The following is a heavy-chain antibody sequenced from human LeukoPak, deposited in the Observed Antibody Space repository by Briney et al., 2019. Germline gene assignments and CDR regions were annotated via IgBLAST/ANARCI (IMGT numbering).Heavy chain of an antibody. J-gene: IGHJ6*02. Sequence: SETLSLTCAVYGGSFSGYYWSWIRQPPGKGLEWIGEINHSGSTNYNPSLKSRVTISVDTSKNQFSLKLSSVTAADTAVYYCARGVAGTYYYGMDVWGQGTTVTVSS. CDR2: INHSGST. CDR3: ARGVAGTYYYGMDV. CDR1: GGSFSGYY. D-gene: IGHD2-15*01. V-gene: IGHV4-34*01.